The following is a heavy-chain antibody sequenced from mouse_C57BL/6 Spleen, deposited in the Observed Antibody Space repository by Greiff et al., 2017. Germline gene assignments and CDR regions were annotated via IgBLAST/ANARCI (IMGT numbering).Heavy chain of an antibody. CDR2: IDPETGGT. D-gene: IGHD1-2*01. V-gene: IGHV1-15*01. Sequence: VKLVESGAELVRPGASVTLSCKASGYTFTDYEMHWVKQTPVHGLEWIGAIDPETGGTAYNQKFKGKAILTADKSSSTAYMELRSLTSEDSAVYYCTRSGALRPFAYWGQGTLVTVSA. CDR1: GYTFTDYE. CDR3: TRSGALRPFAY. J-gene: IGHJ3*01.